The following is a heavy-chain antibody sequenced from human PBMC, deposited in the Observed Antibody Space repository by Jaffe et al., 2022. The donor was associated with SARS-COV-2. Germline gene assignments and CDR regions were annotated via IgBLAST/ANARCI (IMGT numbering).Heavy chain of an antibody. D-gene: IGHD2-21*01. V-gene: IGHV3-23*01. J-gene: IGHJ5*02. Sequence: EVHLLESGGGLVQPGGSLRLSCAASGFTLSSYGMSWVRQAPGKGLEWVSGISGSDDTTYYADTVKGRFTISRDNSKSMLYLQMNSLRVEDTAVYYCAKRGGPPTVIKGAGYFDPWGQGTLVTVSS. CDR3: AKRGGPPTVIKGAGYFDP. CDR1: GFTLSSYG. CDR2: ISGSDDTT.